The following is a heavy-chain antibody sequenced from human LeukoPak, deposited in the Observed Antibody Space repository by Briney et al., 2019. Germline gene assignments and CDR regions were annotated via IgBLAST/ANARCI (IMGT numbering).Heavy chain of an antibody. Sequence: LETLSLTCAVYGGSFSGYYWSWIRQPPGKGLEWIGEINHSGSTNYNPSLKSRVTISVDTSKNQFSLKLSSVTAADTAVYYCAGDNPYCSSTSCHAGWFDPWGQGTLVTVSS. V-gene: IGHV4-34*01. CDR3: AGDNPYCSSTSCHAGWFDP. D-gene: IGHD2-2*01. J-gene: IGHJ5*02. CDR1: GGSFSGYY. CDR2: INHSGST.